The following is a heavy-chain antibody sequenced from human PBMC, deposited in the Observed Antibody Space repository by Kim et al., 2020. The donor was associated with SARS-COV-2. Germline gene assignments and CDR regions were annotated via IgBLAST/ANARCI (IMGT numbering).Heavy chain of an antibody. J-gene: IGHJ2*01. CDR3: ARVGHDYGDYVRHFGWYFDL. D-gene: IGHD4-17*01. CDR1: GGSISSYY. V-gene: IGHV4-59*01. Sequence: SETLSLTCTVSGGSISSYYWSWIRQPPGKGLEWIGYIYYSGSTNYNPSLKSRVTISVDTSKNQFSLKLSSVTAADTAVYYCARVGHDYGDYVRHFGWYFDLWGRGTLVTVSS. CDR2: IYYSGST.